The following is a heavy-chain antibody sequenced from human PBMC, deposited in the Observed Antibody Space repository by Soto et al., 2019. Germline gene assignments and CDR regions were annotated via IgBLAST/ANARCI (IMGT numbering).Heavy chain of an antibody. V-gene: IGHV1-18*01. CDR2: ISPNSGNI. J-gene: IGHJ6*02. CDR1: GYTFTRNG. CDR3: LKDRDSNSWPSRDV. Sequence: QVHLVQSGAEVKKPGASVNVSCKTSGYTFTRNGISWVRQAPGQGLEWMGWISPNSGNIKYAQKLQGRVLMTTATSTSAAYMELRSLRSDDPAVYYWLKDRDSNSWPSRDVWGPGTTVNVSS. D-gene: IGHD3-22*01.